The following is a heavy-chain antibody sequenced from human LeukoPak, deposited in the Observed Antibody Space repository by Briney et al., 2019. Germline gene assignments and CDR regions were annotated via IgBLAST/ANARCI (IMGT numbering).Heavy chain of an antibody. CDR2: ISSSGSTI. Sequence: PGGSLRLSCAASGFTFSSYEMNWVRQALGKGLEWVSYISSSGSTIYYADSVKGRFTISRDNAKNSLYLQMNSLRAEDTAVYYCAREISGGHDYYYYMDVWGKGTTVTVSS. CDR1: GFTFSSYE. J-gene: IGHJ6*03. D-gene: IGHD2-8*02. V-gene: IGHV3-48*03. CDR3: AREISGGHDYYYYMDV.